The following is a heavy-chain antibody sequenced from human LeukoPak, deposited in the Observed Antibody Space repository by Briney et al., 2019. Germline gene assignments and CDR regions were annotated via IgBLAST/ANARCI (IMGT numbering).Heavy chain of an antibody. J-gene: IGHJ4*02. CDR1: GGSISSGSYY. Sequence: SETLSLTCTVSGGSISSGSYYWGWIRQPPGKGLEWIGSIYYSGSTYYSPSLKSRVNISVDTSKNQFSLKLSSVTAADTAVYYCARPNIRYCSGGACSNDGSDYWGQGTLVTVSS. CDR2: IYYSGST. D-gene: IGHD2-15*01. V-gene: IGHV4-39*07. CDR3: ARPNIRYCSGGACSNDGSDY.